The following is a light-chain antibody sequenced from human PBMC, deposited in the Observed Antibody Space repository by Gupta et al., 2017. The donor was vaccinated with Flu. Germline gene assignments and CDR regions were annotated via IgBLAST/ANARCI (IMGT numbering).Light chain of an antibody. J-gene: IGKJ2*03. CDR3: QQSYSDPLIS. Sequence: DIQMTQSPSSLSASVGDRVTITCRASQSISSYLNWYQQKPGKAPKLLIYAASSLQSGVPSRFSGSGYGKHFILTISSLQPEDFATYYCQQSYSDPLISFGQGTKLEIK. V-gene: IGKV1-39*01. CDR1: QSISSY. CDR2: AAS.